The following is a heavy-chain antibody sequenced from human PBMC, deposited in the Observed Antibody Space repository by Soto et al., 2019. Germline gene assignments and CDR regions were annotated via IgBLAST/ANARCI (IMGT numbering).Heavy chain of an antibody. J-gene: IGHJ5*02. Sequence: QVQLVQSGAEVKKPGASVKVSCKASGYTFTSYGISWVRQAPGQGLEWMGWISAYNGNTNYAQKLQGRVTMTTDTSPSTAYMELRSLRSDDTAVYYCAAGGSYNWNYGWPNWFDPWGQGTLVTVSS. CDR3: AAGGSYNWNYGWPNWFDP. CDR2: ISAYNGNT. V-gene: IGHV1-18*04. D-gene: IGHD1-7*01. CDR1: GYTFTSYG.